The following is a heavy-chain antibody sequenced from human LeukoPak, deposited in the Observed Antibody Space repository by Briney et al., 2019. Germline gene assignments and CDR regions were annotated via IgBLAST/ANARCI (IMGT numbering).Heavy chain of an antibody. CDR3: AREKGIAVAGTLSDWFDP. J-gene: IGHJ5*02. Sequence: PSETLSLTCTVSGGSISSYYWSWIRQPAGKGLEWIGRIYTSGSTNYNPSLKSRVTMSVDTSKSQFSLKLSSVTAADTAVYYCAREKGIAVAGTLSDWFDPWGQGTLVTVSS. CDR2: IYTSGST. V-gene: IGHV4-4*07. CDR1: GGSISSYY. D-gene: IGHD6-19*01.